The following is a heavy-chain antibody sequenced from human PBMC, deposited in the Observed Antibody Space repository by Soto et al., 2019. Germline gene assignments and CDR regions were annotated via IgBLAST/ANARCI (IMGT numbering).Heavy chain of an antibody. V-gene: IGHV4-34*01. CDR1: GGSFSTYY. Sequence: SETLSLTCVVSGGSFSTYYYNWIRQSPGKGLEWIGEINHSGSNNYSPSLKSRVTMSLDTSKNQFSLKLTSVTAADTAVYYCARGGSNDWQVAFDIWGQGTMVT. CDR3: ARGGSNDWQVAFDI. J-gene: IGHJ3*02. D-gene: IGHD3-9*01. CDR2: INHSGSN.